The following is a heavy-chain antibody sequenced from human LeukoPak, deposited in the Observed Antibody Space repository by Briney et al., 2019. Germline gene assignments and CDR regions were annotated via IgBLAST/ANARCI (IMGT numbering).Heavy chain of an antibody. V-gene: IGHV1-69*13. CDR2: IIPIFGTA. CDR3: AREMVVGSGYTLFDY. Sequence: ASVKVSCKASGGTFSSYAISWVRQAPGQGLEWMGGIIPIFGTANYTQKFQGRVTITADESTSTAYMELSSLSSEDTAVYYCAREMVVGSGYTLFDYWGQGTLVTVSS. J-gene: IGHJ4*02. CDR1: GGTFSSYA. D-gene: IGHD5-12*01.